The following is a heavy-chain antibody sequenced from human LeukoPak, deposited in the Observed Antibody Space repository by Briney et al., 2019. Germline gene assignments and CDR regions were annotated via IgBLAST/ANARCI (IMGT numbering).Heavy chain of an antibody. CDR3: ARRIVAAGLFDY. CDR1: GGSVSSGNYY. CDR2: IYYSGST. J-gene: IGHJ4*02. D-gene: IGHD6-13*01. Sequence: SETLSLTCSVSGGSVSSGNYYWSWIRQPPGKGLEWIGYIYYSGSTYYNPSLKSRVTISQDTSKNQFSLKLTSVTAADTAVYYCARRIVAAGLFDYWGQGILVTVSS. V-gene: IGHV4-61*01.